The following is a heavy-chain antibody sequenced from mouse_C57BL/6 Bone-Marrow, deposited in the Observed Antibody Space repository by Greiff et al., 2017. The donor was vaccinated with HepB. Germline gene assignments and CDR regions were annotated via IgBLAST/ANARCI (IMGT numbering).Heavy chain of an antibody. CDR1: EYEFPSHD. Sequence: EVKLVESGGGLVQPGESLKLSCESNEYEFPSHDMSWVRKTPEKRLELVAAINSDGGSTYYPDTMERRFIISRDNTKKTLYLQMSSLRSEDTALYYCERNYYGSSHSWFAYWGQGTLVTVSA. D-gene: IGHD1-1*01. J-gene: IGHJ3*01. V-gene: IGHV5-2*01. CDR2: INSDGGST. CDR3: ERNYYGSSHSWFAY.